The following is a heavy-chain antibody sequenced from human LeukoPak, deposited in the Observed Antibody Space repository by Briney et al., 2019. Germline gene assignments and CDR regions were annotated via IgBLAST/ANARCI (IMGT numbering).Heavy chain of an antibody. Sequence: KTSETLSLTCTVSGGSISSGGYYWSWIRQPPGKGLEWIGEINHSGSTNYNPSLKSRVTISVDTSKNQFSLKLSSVTAADTAVYYCARGRIAAAGTGFSNWFDPWGQGTLVTVSS. CDR3: ARGRIAAAGTGFSNWFDP. CDR1: GGSISSGGYY. CDR2: INHSGST. D-gene: IGHD6-13*01. V-gene: IGHV4-39*07. J-gene: IGHJ5*02.